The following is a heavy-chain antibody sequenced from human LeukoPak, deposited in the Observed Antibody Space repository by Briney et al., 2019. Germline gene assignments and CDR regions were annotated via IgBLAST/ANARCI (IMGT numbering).Heavy chain of an antibody. D-gene: IGHD3-16*01. CDR3: VRDKDWGFDY. CDR2: ISSSSNII. J-gene: IGHJ4*02. CDR1: GFTFSSYS. V-gene: IGHV3-48*02. Sequence: GGALRLSCAASGFTFSSYSMNWVRQAPGKVLEWVSYISSSSNIITYADSVKGRFTISRDNAKNSLYLQMNSLRDEDTAVYYCVRDKDWGFDYWGQGTLVTVTS.